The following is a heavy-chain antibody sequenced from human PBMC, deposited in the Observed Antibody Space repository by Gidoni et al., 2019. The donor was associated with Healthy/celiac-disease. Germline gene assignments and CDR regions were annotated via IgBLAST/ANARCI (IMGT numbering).Heavy chain of an antibody. D-gene: IGHD6-13*01. V-gene: IGHV4-59*01. Sequence: QVHLPASGPGLVKPSATLSLPCTVSCASISSYYWSWIRQPPGKGLEWIGYTDYRGSTNYNPSLKSRVTISGDTSKNQFSLKLSSVTAADTAVYYCARDRDRSSWYPGNWFDPWGQGTLVTVSS. CDR3: ARDRDRSSWYPGNWFDP. J-gene: IGHJ5*02. CDR1: CASISSYY. CDR2: TDYRGST.